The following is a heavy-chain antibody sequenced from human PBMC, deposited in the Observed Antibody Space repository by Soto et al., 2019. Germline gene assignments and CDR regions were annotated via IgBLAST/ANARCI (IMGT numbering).Heavy chain of an antibody. CDR2: IKSKTDGGTT. D-gene: IGHD2-15*01. CDR1: GFTFSNAW. CDR3: TTDGRAEGYCSGGSCYGAIDYYYYMDV. V-gene: IGHV3-15*01. J-gene: IGHJ6*03. Sequence: GGSLRLSCAASGFTFSNAWMSWVRQAPGKGLEWVGRIKSKTDGGTTDYAAPVKGRFTISRDDSKNTLYLLMNSLKTEDTAVYYCTTDGRAEGYCSGGSCYGAIDYYYYMDVWGKGTTVTVSS.